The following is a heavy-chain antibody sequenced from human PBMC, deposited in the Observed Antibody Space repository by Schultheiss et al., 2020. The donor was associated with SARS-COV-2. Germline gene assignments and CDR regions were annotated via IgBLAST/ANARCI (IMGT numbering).Heavy chain of an antibody. Sequence: SETLSLTCTVSGGSISSYYWSWIRQPPGKGLEWIGSIYYSGSTYYNPSLKSRVTISVDTSKNQFSLKLSSVTAADTAVYYCARNHYGSGSDWFDPWGQGTLVTVSS. CDR2: IYYSGST. D-gene: IGHD3-10*01. CDR3: ARNHYGSGSDWFDP. V-gene: IGHV4-39*01. J-gene: IGHJ5*02. CDR1: GGSISSYY.